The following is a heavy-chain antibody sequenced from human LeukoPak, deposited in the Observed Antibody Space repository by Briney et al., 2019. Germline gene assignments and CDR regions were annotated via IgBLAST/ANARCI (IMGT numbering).Heavy chain of an antibody. CDR1: DGSFSGYY. D-gene: IGHD4-17*01. Sequence: PSETLSLTCAVYDGSFSGYYWSWIRQPPGKGLEWIGEINHSGSTNYNPSLKSRVTISLDTSKSQFSLKLSSVTAADTAVYYCARTRPVTSSFYMDVWGKGTTTTISS. CDR3: ARTRPVTSSFYMDV. J-gene: IGHJ6*03. CDR2: INHSGST. V-gene: IGHV4-34*01.